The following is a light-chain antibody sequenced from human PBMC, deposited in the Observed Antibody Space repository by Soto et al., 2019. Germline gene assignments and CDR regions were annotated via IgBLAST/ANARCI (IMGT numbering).Light chain of an antibody. CDR1: RSDVGGYNY. CDR2: EVS. CDR3: SSYAGSNILL. V-gene: IGLV2-8*01. J-gene: IGLJ2*01. Sequence: QSALTQPPSASGSPGQSVTISCTGTRSDVGGYNYVSWYQQHPGKAPKLMIYEVSEQPSGVPDRFSGSKSGNTASLTVSGLQAEDEADYYCSSYAGSNILLFGGGTKLTVL.